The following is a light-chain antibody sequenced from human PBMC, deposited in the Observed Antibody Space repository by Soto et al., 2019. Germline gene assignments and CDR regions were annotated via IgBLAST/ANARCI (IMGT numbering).Light chain of an antibody. CDR1: QSVSSY. Sequence: IVLTQSPATLSLSPGERATLSCRASQSVSSYLAWYQQKPGQAPRLLIYDASNRATGIPARFSGSGSGTDFTLTISRLEPEDFAVYYCQQYVTSPLTFGGGTKVDIK. J-gene: IGKJ4*01. CDR2: DAS. V-gene: IGKV3-11*01. CDR3: QQYVTSPLT.